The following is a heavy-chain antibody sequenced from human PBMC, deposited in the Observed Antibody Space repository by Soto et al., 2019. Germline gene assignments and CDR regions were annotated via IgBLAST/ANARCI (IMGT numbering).Heavy chain of an antibody. CDR1: GFTFSDHY. V-gene: IGHV3-72*01. D-gene: IGHD6-6*01. CDR2: TRNKANSYTT. Sequence: PGGSLRLSCAASGFTFSDHYMDWVRQAPGKGLEWVGRTRNKANSYTTEYAASVKGRFTISRDDSKNSLYLQLNSLKTEDTAVYYCARVSRSSFGFYMDVWGKGTTVTVSS. J-gene: IGHJ6*03. CDR3: ARVSRSSFGFYMDV.